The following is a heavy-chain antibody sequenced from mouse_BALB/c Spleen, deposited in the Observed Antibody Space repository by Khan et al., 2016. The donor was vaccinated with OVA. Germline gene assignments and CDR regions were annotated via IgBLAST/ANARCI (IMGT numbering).Heavy chain of an antibody. D-gene: IGHD1-1*01. V-gene: IGHV1-4*01. CDR3: ARRTTVYTMDY. CDR1: GYTFTSNT. CDR2: INPSSGYT. Sequence: QVQLQQSGAELARPGASVKMSCKASGYTFTSNTMHWVKQRPGQGLEWIGYINPSSGYTNYNQNLKDKATLTADKSSSTAYMQLSSLTSEDCAVYYCARRTTVYTMDYWGQGTSVTVSS. J-gene: IGHJ4*01.